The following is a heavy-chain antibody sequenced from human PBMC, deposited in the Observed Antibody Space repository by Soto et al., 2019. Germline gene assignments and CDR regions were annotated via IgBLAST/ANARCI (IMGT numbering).Heavy chain of an antibody. J-gene: IGHJ4*02. CDR1: GGSISSYY. CDR3: ARVRGGSYYEGFDY. Sequence: SETLSLTCAVSGGSISSYYWSWIRQPPGKGLEWIGYIYYSGYTNYNPSIKSRVTISVDASKNQFSLKLSSVTAADTAVHYCARVRGGSYYEGFDYWGRGTLVTVSS. D-gene: IGHD1-26*01. V-gene: IGHV4-59*01. CDR2: IYYSGYT.